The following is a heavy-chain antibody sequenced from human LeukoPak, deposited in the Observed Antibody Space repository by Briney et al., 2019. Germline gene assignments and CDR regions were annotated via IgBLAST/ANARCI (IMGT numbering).Heavy chain of an antibody. CDR3: ARSLGRGWYPPRFDY. V-gene: IGHV1-18*01. J-gene: IGHJ4*02. CDR1: GYTFSIYG. CDR2: ISTYSGNT. D-gene: IGHD6-19*01. Sequence: ASVKVSCKTSGYTFSIYGIAWVRQAPGQGLEWMGYISTYSGNTSYAQKFQGRVTMTRDTSTSTVYMELSSLRSEDTAVYYCARSLGRGWYPPRFDYWGQGTLVTVSS.